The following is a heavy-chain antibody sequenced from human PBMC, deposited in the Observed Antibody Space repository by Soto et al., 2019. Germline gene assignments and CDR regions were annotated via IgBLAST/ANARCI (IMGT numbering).Heavy chain of an antibody. J-gene: IGHJ6*02. Sequence: QVQLVQSGAEVRKSGASVKVSCKASGYTFSDYFIQWLRQAPGQGLEWVAWINPKTAATNYAKKFQDRVTVTSDTSFSTAYLDLTRLRPDVTTLYYCARIKWGLDYYSGMDVWGQGTAVSVSS. CDR3: ARIKWGLDYYSGMDV. D-gene: IGHD1-26*01. V-gene: IGHV1-2*02. CDR2: INPKTAAT. CDR1: GYTFSDYF.